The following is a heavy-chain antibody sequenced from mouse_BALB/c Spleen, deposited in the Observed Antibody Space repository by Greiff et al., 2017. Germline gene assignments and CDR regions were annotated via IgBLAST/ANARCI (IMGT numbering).Heavy chain of an antibody. V-gene: IGHV1-77*01. CDR1: GYTFTDYY. D-gene: IGHD2-2*01. CDR3: ARGYDGGFDY. CDR2: IYPGSGNT. J-gene: IGHJ2*01. Sequence: QVQLKESGAELARPGASVKLSCKASGYTFTDYYINWVKQRTGQGLEWIGEIYPGSGNTYYNEKFKGKATLTADKSSSTAYMQLSSLTSEDSAVYFCARGYDGGFDYWGQGTTLTVSS.